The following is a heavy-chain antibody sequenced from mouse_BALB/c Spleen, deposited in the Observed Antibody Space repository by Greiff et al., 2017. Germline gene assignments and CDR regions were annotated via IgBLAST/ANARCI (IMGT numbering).Heavy chain of an antibody. J-gene: IGHJ2*01. CDR3: ARGRGITTAFDY. CDR2: ISDGGSYT. D-gene: IGHD1-2*01. Sequence: EVKLVESGGGLVKPGGSLKLSCAASGFTFSDYYMYWVRQTPEKRLEWVATISDGGSYTYYPDSVKGRFTISRDNAKNNLYLQMSSLKSEDTAMYYCARGRGITTAFDYWGQGTTLTVSS. V-gene: IGHV5-4*02. CDR1: GFTFSDYY.